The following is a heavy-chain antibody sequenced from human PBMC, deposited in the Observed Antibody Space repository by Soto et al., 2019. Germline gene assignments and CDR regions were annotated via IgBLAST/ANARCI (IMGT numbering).Heavy chain of an antibody. V-gene: IGHV1-69*12. CDR3: ARDSWYYYDSSGYFDY. J-gene: IGHJ4*02. Sequence: QVQLVQSGAEVKKPGSSVKVSCKASGGTFSSYAISWVRQAPGQGLEWMGGIIPIFGTANYAQKFQGRVTITADESTSTAYMELSSLRSEDTAVYYCARDSWYYYDSSGYFDYWGQGTLVTVSS. CDR2: IIPIFGTA. D-gene: IGHD3-22*01. CDR1: GGTFSSYA.